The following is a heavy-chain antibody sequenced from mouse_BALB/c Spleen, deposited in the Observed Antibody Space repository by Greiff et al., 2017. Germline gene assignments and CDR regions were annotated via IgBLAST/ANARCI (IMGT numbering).Heavy chain of an antibody. J-gene: IGHJ1*01. Sequence: EVKLVESGPDLVKPSQSLSLTCTVTGYSITSGYSWHWIRQFPGNKLEWMGYIHYSGSTNYNPSLKSRISITRDTSKNQFFLQLNSVTTEDTATYYCARLLITTATQLRYFDVWGAGTTVTVSS. CDR2: IHYSGST. V-gene: IGHV3-1*02. D-gene: IGHD1-2*01. CDR3: ARLLITTATQLRYFDV. CDR1: GYSITSGYS.